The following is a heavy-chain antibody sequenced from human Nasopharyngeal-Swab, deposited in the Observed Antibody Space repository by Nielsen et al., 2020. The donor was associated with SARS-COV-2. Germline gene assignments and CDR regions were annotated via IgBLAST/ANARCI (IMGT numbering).Heavy chain of an antibody. V-gene: IGHV1-69*06. CDR2: IIPIFGTA. J-gene: IGHJ6*03. Sequence: WVRQAPGQGLEWMGGIIPIFGTANYAQKFQGRVTITADKSTSTAYMELSSLRSEDTAGEDCARVADSKKGEEDRDVWSKGNTGTVSS. D-gene: IGHD2-21*01. CDR3: ARVADSKKGEEDRDV.